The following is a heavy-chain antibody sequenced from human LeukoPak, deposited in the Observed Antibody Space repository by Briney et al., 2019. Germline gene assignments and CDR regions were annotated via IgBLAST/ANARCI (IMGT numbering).Heavy chain of an antibody. V-gene: IGHV1-69*01. Sequence: SVKVSCKASGGTLSSYAISWVRQGPGQGLEWMGGIIPIFGTANYAQKFQGRVTITADESTSTAYMELSSLRSEDTAVYYCAKGYIGAAAENWGQGTLVTVSS. CDR1: GGTLSSYA. CDR2: IIPIFGTA. CDR3: AKGYIGAAAEN. J-gene: IGHJ4*02. D-gene: IGHD6-13*01.